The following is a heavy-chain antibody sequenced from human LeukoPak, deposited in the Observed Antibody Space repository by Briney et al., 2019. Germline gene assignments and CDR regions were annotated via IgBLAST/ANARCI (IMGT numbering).Heavy chain of an antibody. D-gene: IGHD2-15*01. V-gene: IGHV3-23*01. CDR3: AKLVRSVVAASYDY. CDR2: ISGSGGRT. Sequence: PGGSLRLSCAASGFTFSSYAMSWVRQAPGKGLEWVSAISGSGGRTHYADSVKGRFTISRDNSKNTLYLQMDSLRAEDTAVYSCAKLVRSVVAASYDYWGQGTLVTVSS. CDR1: GFTFSSYA. J-gene: IGHJ4*02.